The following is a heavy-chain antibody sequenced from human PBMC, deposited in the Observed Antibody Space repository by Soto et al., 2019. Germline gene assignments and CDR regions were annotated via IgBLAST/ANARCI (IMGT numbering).Heavy chain of an antibody. Sequence: GASVKVSCKASGGTFSSYAISWVRQAPGQGLEWMGGIIPIFGTANYAQKFQGRVTITADESTSTAYMGLSSLRSEDTAVYYCARGTAAAAQSCPMDVWGQGTTVTVSS. CDR3: ARGTAAAAQSCPMDV. J-gene: IGHJ6*02. CDR1: GGTFSSYA. V-gene: IGHV1-69*13. CDR2: IIPIFGTA. D-gene: IGHD6-13*01.